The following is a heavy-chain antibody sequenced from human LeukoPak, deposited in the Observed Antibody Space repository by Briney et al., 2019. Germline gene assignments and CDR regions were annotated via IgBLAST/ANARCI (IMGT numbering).Heavy chain of an antibody. CDR1: GFTFSSYA. J-gene: IGHJ4*02. Sequence: PGRSLRLSCAASGFTFSSYAMHWVRQAPDKGLEWVAVISYDGSNKYYADSVKGRFTISRDNSKNTLYLQMNSLRAEDTAVYYCARARSDGYNFFSFDYWGQGTLVTVSS. D-gene: IGHD5-24*01. V-gene: IGHV3-30-3*01. CDR2: ISYDGSNK. CDR3: ARARSDGYNFFSFDY.